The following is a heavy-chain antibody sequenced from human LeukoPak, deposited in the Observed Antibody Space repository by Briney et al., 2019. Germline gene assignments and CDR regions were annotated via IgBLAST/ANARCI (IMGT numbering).Heavy chain of an antibody. Sequence: ASVNLSFKASGYTFTSYGISWVRQAPGQGLEWMGWISAYKGNTNYAQKLQGRVTMTTDTSTSTAYMELRSLRSDDTAVYYCARGNIMITFGGVIAAAFDSWGQRGIVIVSS. V-gene: IGHV1-18*01. CDR3: ARGNIMITFGGVIAAAFDS. CDR1: GYTFTSYG. CDR2: ISAYKGNT. D-gene: IGHD3-16*02. J-gene: IGHJ3*02.